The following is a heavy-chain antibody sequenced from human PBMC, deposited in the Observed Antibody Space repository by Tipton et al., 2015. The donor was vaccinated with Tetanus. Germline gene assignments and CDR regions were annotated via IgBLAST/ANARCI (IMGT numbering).Heavy chain of an antibody. CDR3: ARDRWTLLNDYYRMDV. Sequence: SLRLSCEVSGFRLNSHGMHWVRQAPGKGLEWVAVVWYGGRNQAYADSVKGRFTISGDSSKNTLFLQMNSLRVEDTAVYYCARDRWTLLNDYYRMDVWGQGTTVTVS. CDR2: VWYGGRNQ. CDR1: GFRLNSHG. J-gene: IGHJ6*02. D-gene: IGHD1-26*01. V-gene: IGHV3-33*01.